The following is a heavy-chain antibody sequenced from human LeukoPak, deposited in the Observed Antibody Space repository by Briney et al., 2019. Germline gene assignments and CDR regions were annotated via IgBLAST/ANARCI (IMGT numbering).Heavy chain of an antibody. V-gene: IGHV3-64*01. Sequence: GGSLRLSCAASGFTFSSYVMHWVRQAPGSGLEYVSAISNNGGSTYYANSVKGRFTISRDNSKNTLYLQMGSLRADDMAVYYCARAVNFWSGYLVWGQGTLVTVSS. CDR3: ARAVNFWSGYLV. CDR1: GFTFSSYV. CDR2: ISNNGGST. D-gene: IGHD3-3*01. J-gene: IGHJ4*02.